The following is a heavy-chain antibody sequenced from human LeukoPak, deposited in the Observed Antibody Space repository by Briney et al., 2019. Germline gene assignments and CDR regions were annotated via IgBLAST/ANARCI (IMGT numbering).Heavy chain of an antibody. CDR3: ASCLRVVIGAFDI. J-gene: IGHJ3*02. V-gene: IGHV1-18*01. CDR2: RSSYNDNT. Sequence: ASEKVSCKASGYTFTSYGISWVRQAPGQGLEWRGGRSSYNDNTNYAQKHQGRVTMTTDTSKSTEYMEMRRVRSDDTAVYYCASCLRVVIGAFDIWGQGTMVTVSS. CDR1: GYTFTSYG. D-gene: IGHD3-10*01.